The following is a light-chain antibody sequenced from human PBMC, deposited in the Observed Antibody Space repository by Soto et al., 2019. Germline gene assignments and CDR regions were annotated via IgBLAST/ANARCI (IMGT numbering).Light chain of an antibody. CDR1: QNVSSSY. J-gene: IGKJ4*01. CDR3: QKYGSSPFT. Sequence: EKVLTQSPGTLSLSPGERATLSCRASQNVSSSYLAWYQHKPGQAPRLLIYGASNRATGIPDRVSGSGSGTDFTLTISRLEPEDFAVYYCQKYGSSPFTFGGGTKVEIK. V-gene: IGKV3-20*01. CDR2: GAS.